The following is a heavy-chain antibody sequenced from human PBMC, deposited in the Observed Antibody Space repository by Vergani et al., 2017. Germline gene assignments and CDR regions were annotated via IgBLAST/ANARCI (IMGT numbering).Heavy chain of an antibody. CDR2: IYYSGST. Sequence: QLQLQESGPGLVKPSETLSLTCTVSGGSISSSSYYWGWIRQPPGKGMEWIGSIYYSGSTYYNPSLKSRVTISVDTTKNQFSLKLSSVTAADPAVDYCARGRNNWNDVEDAFDIWGQGTMVTVSS. D-gene: IGHD1-20*01. V-gene: IGHV4-39*07. CDR3: ARGRNNWNDVEDAFDI. J-gene: IGHJ3*02. CDR1: GGSISSSSYY.